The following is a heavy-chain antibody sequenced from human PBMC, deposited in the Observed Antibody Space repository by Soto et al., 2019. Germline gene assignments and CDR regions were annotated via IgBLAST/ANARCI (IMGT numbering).Heavy chain of an antibody. CDR3: AKGRADYYYMDV. Sequence: PGGSLRLSCAASGFTFDDYAMHWVRQAPGKGLEWVSGISWNSGSIGYADSVKGRFTISRDNAKNSLYLQMNSLRAEDTALYYCAKGRADYYYMDVRGKGTTVTVSS. CDR1: GFTFDDYA. V-gene: IGHV3-9*01. CDR2: ISWNSGSI. J-gene: IGHJ6*03.